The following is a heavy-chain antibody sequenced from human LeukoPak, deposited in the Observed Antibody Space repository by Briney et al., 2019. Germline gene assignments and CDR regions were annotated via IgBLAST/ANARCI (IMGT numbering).Heavy chain of an antibody. CDR1: GFNFDNFW. Sequence: GGSLRLSCAASGFNFDNFWMSWVRQAPWKGLEWVANIREDGGKQNYVDSVKGRFTISRDNAKSSVYLQLNSLRADDTAIYYCAKDIPGGGDDYWGQGTLVTVSS. CDR3: AKDIPGGGDDY. J-gene: IGHJ4*02. V-gene: IGHV3-7*01. CDR2: IREDGGKQ. D-gene: IGHD2-21*02.